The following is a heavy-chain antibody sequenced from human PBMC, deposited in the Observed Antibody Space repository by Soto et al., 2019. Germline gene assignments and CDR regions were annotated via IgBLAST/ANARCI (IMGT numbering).Heavy chain of an antibody. CDR3: ARVGGVAAHTFDY. CDR1: GGSISPFY. J-gene: IGHJ4*02. V-gene: IGHV4-59*01. CDR2: LYYSGNT. D-gene: IGHD2-15*01. Sequence: LSLTCTVSGGSISPFYWSWVRQPPGKGLEWIGYLYYSGNTNYNPSLKSRVTISVDASKNQVSLRLTSVTAADTAVYYCARVGGVAAHTFDYWGQGTVVTVSS.